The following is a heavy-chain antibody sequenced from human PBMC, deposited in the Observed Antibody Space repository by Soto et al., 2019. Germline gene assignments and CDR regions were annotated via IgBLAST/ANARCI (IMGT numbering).Heavy chain of an antibody. CDR1: GFTFSSYG. V-gene: IGHV3-30*18. D-gene: IGHD1-26*01. CDR3: AKDRSRWELIHNHFDY. Sequence: XGSLRLSCAASGFTFSSYGMHWVRQAPGKGLEWVAVISYDGSNKYYADSVKGRFTISRDNSKNTLYLQMNSLRAEDTAVYYCAKDRSRWELIHNHFDYWGQGTLVTVSS. CDR2: ISYDGSNK. J-gene: IGHJ4*02.